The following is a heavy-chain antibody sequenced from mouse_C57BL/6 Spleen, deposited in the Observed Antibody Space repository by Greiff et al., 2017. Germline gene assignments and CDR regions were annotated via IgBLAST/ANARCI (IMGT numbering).Heavy chain of an antibody. Sequence: EVQLVESGGGLVQPGGSLSLSCAASGFTFTDYYMSWVRQPPGKALEWLGFIRNKANGYTTEYSASVKGRFTISRDNSQSILYLQMNALRAEDSATYYCARFIRDRYYAMDYWGQGTSVTVSS. D-gene: IGHD3-3*01. CDR2: IRNKANGYTT. J-gene: IGHJ4*01. CDR3: ARFIRDRYYAMDY. V-gene: IGHV7-3*01. CDR1: GFTFTDYY.